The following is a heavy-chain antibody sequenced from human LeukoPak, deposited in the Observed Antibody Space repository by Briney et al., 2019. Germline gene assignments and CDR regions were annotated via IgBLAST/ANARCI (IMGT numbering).Heavy chain of an antibody. J-gene: IGHJ6*03. D-gene: IGHD2-2*01. CDR1: GGSISSSSYY. Sequence: PSETLSLTCTVSGGSISSSSYYWGWIRQPPGKGLEWIGSIYYSGSTYYNPSLKSRVTISVDTSKNQFSLKLSSVTAADTAVYYCASPGYCSSTSCRGYYYMDVWGKGTTVTVSS. CDR2: IYYSGST. V-gene: IGHV4-39*07. CDR3: ASPGYCSSTSCRGYYYMDV.